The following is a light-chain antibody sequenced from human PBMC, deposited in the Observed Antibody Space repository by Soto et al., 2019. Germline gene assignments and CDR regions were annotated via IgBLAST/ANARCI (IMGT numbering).Light chain of an antibody. V-gene: IGKV3-11*01. CDR3: HQRNT. Sequence: VVLTQSPATLSLSPGERATLSCRASQSVSTYLAWYRQKPGQPPRLLIYDTSNRATGVPPRFSGSRSGTDFTLTISSVEPEDFALYFCHQRNTFGQGTRLEIK. J-gene: IGKJ5*01. CDR2: DTS. CDR1: QSVSTY.